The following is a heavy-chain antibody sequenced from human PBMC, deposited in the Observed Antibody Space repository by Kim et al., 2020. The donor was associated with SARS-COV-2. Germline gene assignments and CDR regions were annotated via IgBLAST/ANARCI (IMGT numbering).Heavy chain of an antibody. D-gene: IGHD3-3*01. CDR2: FDPEDGET. Sequence: ASVKVSCKVSGYTLTKLSMHWVRQAPGKGLEWMGGFDPEDGETIYAQKFQGRVTMTEDTSTDTAYMELSSLRSEDTAVYYCATSPGGWSGYSANWFDPWGQGTLVTVSS. CDR1: GYTLTKLS. CDR3: ATSPGGWSGYSANWFDP. V-gene: IGHV1-24*01. J-gene: IGHJ5*02.